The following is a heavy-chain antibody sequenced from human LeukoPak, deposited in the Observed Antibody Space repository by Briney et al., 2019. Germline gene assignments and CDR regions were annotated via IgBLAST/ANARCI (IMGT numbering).Heavy chain of an antibody. CDR1: GFTFSSYE. D-gene: IGHD2-2*01. J-gene: IGHJ4*02. CDR2: ISSSGSTI. V-gene: IGHV3-48*03. Sequence: PGGSLRLSCAASGFTFSSYEMNWVRQAPGKGLEWVSYISSSGSTIYYADSVKGRFTISRDNAKNSLYLQMNSLRAEDTAVYYCTKGESQPKYYFDYWGQGTLVTVSS. CDR3: TKGESQPKYYFDY.